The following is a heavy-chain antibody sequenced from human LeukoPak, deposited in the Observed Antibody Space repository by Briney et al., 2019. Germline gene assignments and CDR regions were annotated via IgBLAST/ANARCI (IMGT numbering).Heavy chain of an antibody. CDR2: ISPSGGST. CDR3: ARGLSGSYYDY. D-gene: IGHD1-26*01. CDR1: GYTFTSNY. J-gene: IGHJ4*02. Sequence: ASVKVSCKAFGYTFTSNYMHWVRQAPGQGPEWMGVISPSGGSTTYAQKFQGRVTLTRDMSTSTDYLELSSLRSEDTAVYYCARGLSGSYYDYWGQGTLVTVSS. V-gene: IGHV1-46*01.